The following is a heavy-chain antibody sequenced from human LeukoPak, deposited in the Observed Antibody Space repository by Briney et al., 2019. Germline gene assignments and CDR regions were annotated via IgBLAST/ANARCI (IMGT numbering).Heavy chain of an antibody. CDR2: LYTTGTT. CDR1: GASITSCY. J-gene: IGHJ3*02. D-gene: IGHD1-26*01. CDR3: VRDGANWEEPNDAFDT. V-gene: IGHV4-4*07. Sequence: PSETLSLTCAVSGASITSCYWSWLRQSAGKGLEWIGRLYTTGTTNYNPSLKSRVTMSGDSSKNQLSLTLTSVTAADTAVYYCVRDGANWEEPNDAFDTWGQGTLVTVSS.